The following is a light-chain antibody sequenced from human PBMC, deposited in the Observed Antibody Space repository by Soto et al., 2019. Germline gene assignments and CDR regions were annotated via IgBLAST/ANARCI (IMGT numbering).Light chain of an antibody. CDR2: GAS. Sequence: EIVLTQSPGTLSLCPGERATLSCRASQSVSSSYLAWYQQKPGQAPRLLIYGASSRATGIPDRFSGSGSGTDFTLTISRLEPEDGAVDYCQKYGSEPPWTLGQGTKVDIK. V-gene: IGKV3-20*01. CDR1: QSVSSSY. J-gene: IGKJ1*01. CDR3: QKYGSEPPWT.